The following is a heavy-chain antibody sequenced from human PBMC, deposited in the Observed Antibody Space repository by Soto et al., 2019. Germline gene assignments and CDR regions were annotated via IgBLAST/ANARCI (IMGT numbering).Heavy chain of an antibody. J-gene: IGHJ5*02. CDR3: ARWDIVVVPAAMREYNWFDP. D-gene: IGHD2-2*01. CDR2: ISSSSSYI. CDR1: GFTFSSYS. V-gene: IGHV3-21*01. Sequence: GGSLRLSCAASGFTFSSYSMNWVRQAPGKGLEWVSSISSSSSYIYYADSVKGRFTISRDNAKNSLYLQMNSLRAEDTAVYYCARWDIVVVPAAMREYNWFDPWGQGTLVTVSS.